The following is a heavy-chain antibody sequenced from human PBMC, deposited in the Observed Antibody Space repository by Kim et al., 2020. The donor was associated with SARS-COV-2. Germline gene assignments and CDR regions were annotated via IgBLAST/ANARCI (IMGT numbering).Heavy chain of an antibody. D-gene: IGHD6-19*01. J-gene: IGHJ2*01. Sequence: AKGRFTISRDNSKNTLFLKMNSLRAEDTAVYFCAKERGLAVAGTWYFDLWGRGTLVTVSS. CDR3: AKERGLAVAGTWYFDL. V-gene: IGHV3-23*01.